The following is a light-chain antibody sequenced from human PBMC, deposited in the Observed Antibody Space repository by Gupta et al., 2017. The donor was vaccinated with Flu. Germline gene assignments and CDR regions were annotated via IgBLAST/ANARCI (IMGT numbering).Light chain of an antibody. CDR1: NIGAGYD. Sequence: NIGAGYDVHWYQQVPGTAPKLLIYGNDYRASGVPDRFSGSKFGNTASLTISGLQAEDEAEYFCSSYTTSTSTDVAFGGGTKLTVL. J-gene: IGLJ2*01. V-gene: IGLV1-40*01. CDR2: GND. CDR3: SSYTTSTSTDVA.